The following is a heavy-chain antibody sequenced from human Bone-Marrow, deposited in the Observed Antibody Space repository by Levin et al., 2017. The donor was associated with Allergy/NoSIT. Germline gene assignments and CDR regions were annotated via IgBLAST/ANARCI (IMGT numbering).Heavy chain of an antibody. CDR3: ATVLVAMDAFDI. Sequence: GGSLRLSCAASGLSVSNNYMGWVRQAPGKGLEWVSVSYSGGSTYYADSVKGRFTISRDNSKNTLYLQMNSLRAEDTAVYYCATVLVAMDAFDIWGQGTMVTVSS. D-gene: IGHD2-15*01. V-gene: IGHV3-53*01. CDR1: GLSVSNNY. CDR2: SYSGGST. J-gene: IGHJ3*02.